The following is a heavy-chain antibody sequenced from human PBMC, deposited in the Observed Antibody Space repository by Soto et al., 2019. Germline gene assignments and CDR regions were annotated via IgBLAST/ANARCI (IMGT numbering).Heavy chain of an antibody. Sequence: QVQLQESGPGLVKPSQTLSLTCSVSGGSISSGGYYWSWIRQHPGKGLEWIGYIYYSGSTYYNPSLKSRVTISGDTSKNQFSLKLSSVTAADTAMYYCARGDYGDYGGGWFDPWGQGTLVTVSS. D-gene: IGHD4-17*01. CDR3: ARGDYGDYGGGWFDP. V-gene: IGHV4-31*03. CDR2: IYYSGST. J-gene: IGHJ5*02. CDR1: GGSISSGGYY.